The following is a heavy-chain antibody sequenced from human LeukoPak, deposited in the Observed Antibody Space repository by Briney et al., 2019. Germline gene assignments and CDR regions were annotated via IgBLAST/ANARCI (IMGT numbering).Heavy chain of an antibody. CDR3: ARDRRGYSWSYYMSPGDY. V-gene: IGHV4-34*01. Sequence: SETLSLTCAVYVGSFSGYYWSWIRQPPGKGLEWIGEINHSGSTNYNPSLKSRVTISVDTSKNQFSLKLSSVTAADTAVYYCARDRRGYSWSYYMSPGDYWGQGTLVTVSS. D-gene: IGHD1-26*01. CDR2: INHSGST. CDR1: VGSFSGYY. J-gene: IGHJ4*02.